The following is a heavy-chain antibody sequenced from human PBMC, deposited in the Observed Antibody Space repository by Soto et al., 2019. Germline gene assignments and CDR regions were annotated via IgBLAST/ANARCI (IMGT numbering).Heavy chain of an antibody. Sequence: EVHLLESGGGLVQPGGSLRLSCAASGFTFSTYAMSWVRQAPGKVLEWVSTISDNGDSTYYAASVKGRFTISRDNSKNTVYLLMNSLSAEDTAPYYCAKVHGSGTYYNFPDYWGQGTLVTVSS. CDR3: AKVHGSGTYYNFPDY. V-gene: IGHV3-23*01. J-gene: IGHJ4*02. D-gene: IGHD3-10*01. CDR1: GFTFSTYA. CDR2: ISDNGDST.